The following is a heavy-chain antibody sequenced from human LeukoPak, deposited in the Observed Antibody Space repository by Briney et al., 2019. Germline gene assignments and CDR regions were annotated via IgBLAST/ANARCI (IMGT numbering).Heavy chain of an antibody. D-gene: IGHD5-18*01. CDR3: ARDLVERGYSYGRCDY. CDR2: ISSSRSYI. Sequence: GVSLRLSCAASGFTFSSYSMNWVRQARGKGLEWGSSISSSRSYIYYADSAKGRFTISRDNAKNSLYLQINSLRAEDTAVYYCARDLVERGYSYGRCDYWGQGTLVTVSS. V-gene: IGHV3-21*01. CDR1: GFTFSSYS. J-gene: IGHJ4*02.